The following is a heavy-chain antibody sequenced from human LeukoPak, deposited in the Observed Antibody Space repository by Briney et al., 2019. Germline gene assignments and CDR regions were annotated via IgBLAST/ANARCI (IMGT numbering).Heavy chain of an antibody. D-gene: IGHD3-10*01. CDR2: IYSSGST. CDR1: GGSISRYY. CDR3: ARSPAASGNYYNRWFDP. Sequence: SETLSLTCTVSGGSISRYYWNWIRQSAGKGLEWIGRIYSSGSTNYNPSLRSRVTMSVDTSKNQFSLNLSSVTAADTAVYYCARSPAASGNYYNRWFDPWGQGTLVTVSS. J-gene: IGHJ5*02. V-gene: IGHV4-4*07.